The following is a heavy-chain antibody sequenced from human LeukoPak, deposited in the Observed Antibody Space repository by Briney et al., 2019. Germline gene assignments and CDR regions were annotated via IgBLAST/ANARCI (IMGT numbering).Heavy chain of an antibody. Sequence: ASVKVSCKASGYTFTGYYMHWVRQAPGQGLEWMGRINPNSGGTNYAQKFQGRVTMTRDTSISTAYMELSRLRSDDTAVYYCARDLKFGYSISWYTYWSQGTLVTVSS. CDR1: GYTFTGYY. CDR2: INPNSGGT. D-gene: IGHD6-13*01. CDR3: ARDLKFGYSISWYTY. V-gene: IGHV1-2*06. J-gene: IGHJ4*02.